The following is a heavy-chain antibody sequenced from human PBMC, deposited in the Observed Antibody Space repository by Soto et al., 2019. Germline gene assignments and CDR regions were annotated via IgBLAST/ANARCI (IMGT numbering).Heavy chain of an antibody. D-gene: IGHD3-3*01. Sequence: ASVKVSCKASGGTFSSYAISWVRQAPGRGLEWMGGIIPIFGTANYAQKFQGRVTITADESTSTAYMELSSLRSEDTAVYYCASSPLKSIFGVVYEFDYWGQGTLVTVSS. CDR3: ASSPLKSIFGVVYEFDY. V-gene: IGHV1-69*13. CDR1: GGTFSSYA. CDR2: IIPIFGTA. J-gene: IGHJ4*02.